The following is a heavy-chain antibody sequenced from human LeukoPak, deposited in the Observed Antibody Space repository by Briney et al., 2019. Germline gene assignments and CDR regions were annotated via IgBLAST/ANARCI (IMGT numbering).Heavy chain of an antibody. CDR2: IYPNSGGT. CDR3: ARVVGFGDYPFDY. Sequence: ASVKVSCRASGYTFSCHYMHWVGQAPGQGLEWMGWIYPNSGGTNYAQKFQGRVNMTRDTSISTAYMELRRLKSDDTAMYYCARVVGFGDYPFDYWGQGTLVTVSS. J-gene: IGHJ4*02. D-gene: IGHD4-17*01. V-gene: IGHV1-2*02. CDR1: GYTFSCHY.